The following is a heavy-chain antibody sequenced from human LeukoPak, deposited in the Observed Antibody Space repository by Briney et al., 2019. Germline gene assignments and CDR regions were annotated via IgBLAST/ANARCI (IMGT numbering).Heavy chain of an antibody. CDR2: THSGGST. CDR3: ASAEAAIRDCRSRDGMDV. D-gene: IGHD5-24*01. V-gene: IGHV3-66*01. J-gene: IGHJ6*02. CDR1: GFTVSSTY. Sequence: GGSLRVSCAASGFTVSSTYMSWVRQAPGKGLEWVSVTHSGGSTYYADSVKGRFTISRDNSKNTLYLQMNSLRAEDTAVYYCASAEAAIRDCRSRDGMDVWGQGTTVTVSS.